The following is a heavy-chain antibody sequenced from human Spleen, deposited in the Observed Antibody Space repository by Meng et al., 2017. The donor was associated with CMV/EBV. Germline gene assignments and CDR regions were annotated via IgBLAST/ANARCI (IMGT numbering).Heavy chain of an antibody. J-gene: IGHJ4*02. CDR1: GYTFTGYY. CDR2: INPNSGGT. D-gene: IGHD3-22*01. CDR3: ARALQLTSPNYYDGSAYYFDLDYFDY. V-gene: IGHV1-2*02. Sequence: ASVKVSCKASGYTFTGYYMHWVRQAPGQGLEWMGWINPNSGGTNYAQKFQGRVTMTRDTSISTAYMELSRLRSDDTAVYYCARALQLTSPNYYDGSAYYFDLDYFDYWGQGTLVTVSS.